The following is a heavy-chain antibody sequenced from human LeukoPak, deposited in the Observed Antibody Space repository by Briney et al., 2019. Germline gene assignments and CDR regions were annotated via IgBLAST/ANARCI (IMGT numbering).Heavy chain of an antibody. D-gene: IGHD1/OR15-1a*01. V-gene: IGHV3-53*01. CDR1: GLTVSSNY. J-gene: IGHJ5*02. CDR2: LYSDGKT. Sequence: PGGSLRLSCAASGLTVSSNYMSWVRQAPGKGLKWVAVLYSDGKTYYGDSVKGRFTISRDNSKNTLDLQMNSLRAEDTAVYYCATQGPKPNNRFDPWGQGTLVTVSS. CDR3: ATQGPKPNNRFDP.